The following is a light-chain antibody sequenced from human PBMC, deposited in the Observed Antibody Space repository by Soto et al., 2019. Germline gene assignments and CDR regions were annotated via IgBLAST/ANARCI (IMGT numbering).Light chain of an antibody. J-gene: IGKJ4*01. CDR1: QSISSW. Sequence: DIQMTQSPSTLSASVGDRLTVTCRASQSISSWLAWYQQKPGKGPKLLLYKASTLEGGVPSRFSGSGSGTEFTLTISSLQPDDFATYFCQQYTNYPLTFGGGTKVEMK. CDR3: QQYTNYPLT. CDR2: KAS. V-gene: IGKV1-5*03.